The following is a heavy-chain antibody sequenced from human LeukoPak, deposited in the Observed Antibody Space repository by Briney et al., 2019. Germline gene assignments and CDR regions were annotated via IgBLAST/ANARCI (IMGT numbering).Heavy chain of an antibody. CDR1: GYTFTGYY. V-gene: IGHV1-2*02. CDR2: INPNSGGT. D-gene: IGHD6-19*01. J-gene: IGHJ4*02. Sequence: GASVKVSCKASGYTFTGYYMHWVRQAPGQGLEWMGWINPNSGGTNYAQKFQGRVTVTRDTSISTAYMELSRLRSDDTAVYYCARGYSSGWYYFDYWGQGTLVTVSS. CDR3: ARGYSSGWYYFDY.